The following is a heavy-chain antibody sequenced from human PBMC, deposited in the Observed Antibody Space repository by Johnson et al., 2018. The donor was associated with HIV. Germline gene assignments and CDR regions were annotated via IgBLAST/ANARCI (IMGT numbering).Heavy chain of an antibody. V-gene: IGHV3-9*01. D-gene: IGHD1-1*01. J-gene: IGHJ3*02. CDR1: GFTFDDYA. CDR2: ISWNSGST. CDR3: ARVEYWNHDSDAFDI. Sequence: VQVVESGGGLVQPGRSLRLSCAASGFTFDDYAMHWVRQAPGKGLEWVSGISWNSGSTGYADSVKGRFTISRDNAKNSLYLQMNSLRAEDTALYFCARVEYWNHDSDAFDIWGQGTMVTVFS.